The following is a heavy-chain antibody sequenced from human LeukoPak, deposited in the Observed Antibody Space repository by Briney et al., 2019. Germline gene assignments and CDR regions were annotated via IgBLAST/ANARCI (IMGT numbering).Heavy chain of an antibody. CDR3: THSPNSLLRFLGGTPFDY. D-gene: IGHD3-3*01. V-gene: IGHV2-5*02. CDR2: LYWGGAK. Sequence: SGPTLVKLTQTLTLTCTFSGFSLSTSGVGGCWIRQPPGMALEWLTLLYWGGAKRSSPSLKSRLTITKDTSKNQVVLTMTNMDPVDTATYYCTHSPNSLLRFLGGTPFDYWGQGTLVTVSS. CDR1: GFSLSTSGVG. J-gene: IGHJ4*02.